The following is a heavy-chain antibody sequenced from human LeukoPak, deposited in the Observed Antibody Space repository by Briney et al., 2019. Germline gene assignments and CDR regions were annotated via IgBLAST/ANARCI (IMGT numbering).Heavy chain of an antibody. D-gene: IGHD3-22*01. V-gene: IGHV4-39*07. CDR3: ARGSIYNSSGSLDY. Sequence: SETLSLTCTVSGGSISSSSYYWGWIRQPPGKGLEWIGSIYYSGSTYYNPSLKSRVTISVDTSKNQFSLKLSSVTAADTAVYYCARGSIYNSSGSLDYWGQGTLVTVSS. CDR2: IYYSGST. J-gene: IGHJ4*02. CDR1: GGSISSSSYY.